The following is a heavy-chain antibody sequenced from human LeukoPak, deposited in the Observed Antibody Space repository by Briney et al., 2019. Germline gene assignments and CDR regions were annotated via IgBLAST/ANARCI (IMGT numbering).Heavy chain of an antibody. D-gene: IGHD2-15*01. Sequence: GGSLRLSCAASGFTFSSYSMSWVRQAPGKGLEWVSYISSSSSTIYYADSVKGRFTISRDNAKNSLYLQMNSLRAEDTAVYYCARNRCSGGSCYLNWFDPWGQGTLVTVSS. CDR2: ISSSSSTI. CDR1: GFTFSSYS. V-gene: IGHV3-48*04. CDR3: ARNRCSGGSCYLNWFDP. J-gene: IGHJ5*02.